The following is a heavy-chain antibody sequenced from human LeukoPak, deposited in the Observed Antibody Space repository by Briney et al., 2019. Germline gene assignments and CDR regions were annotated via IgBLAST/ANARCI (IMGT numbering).Heavy chain of an antibody. V-gene: IGHV4-59*01. D-gene: IGHD2-15*01. CDR1: GGSISSYY. Sequence: SETLSLTCTVSGGSISSYYWSWIRQPPGKGLEWIGYIYYSGSTNYTPSLKSRVTMSVDTSKNQFSLKLSSVTAADTAVYYRARGRYCSDGSCYLDYWGQGTLVTVSS. CDR2: IYYSGST. J-gene: IGHJ4*02. CDR3: ARGRYCSDGSCYLDY.